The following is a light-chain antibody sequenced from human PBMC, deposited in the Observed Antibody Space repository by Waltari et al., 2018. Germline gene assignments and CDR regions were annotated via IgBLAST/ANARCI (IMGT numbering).Light chain of an antibody. Sequence: QSALTQPASVSGSPGQSIPISCTGTSSDVVTYNLVSWYQPHPAKAPKLIIYEDNKRPSGVSDRLSGYKSGNTASLTISGLQAEDEADYYCCTYVGRTTFHVTFGGGTKLTVL. CDR3: CTYVGRTTFHVT. CDR1: SSDVVTYNL. CDR2: EDN. J-gene: IGLJ2*01. V-gene: IGLV2-23*02.